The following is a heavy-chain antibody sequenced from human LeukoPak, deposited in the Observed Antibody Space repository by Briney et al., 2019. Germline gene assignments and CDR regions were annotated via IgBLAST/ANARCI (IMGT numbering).Heavy chain of an antibody. CDR3: ARRYCSSTSCHLDY. Sequence: GESLKISCKGSGYSFTTYWIGWVRQMPGKGLEWMGIIYPGASETRYSPSFQGQVTISADRSISTAYLQWSSLKASDTAIYYCARRYCSSTSCHLDYWGQGTLVTVSS. CDR1: GYSFTTYW. CDR2: IYPGASET. V-gene: IGHV5-51*01. D-gene: IGHD2-2*01. J-gene: IGHJ4*02.